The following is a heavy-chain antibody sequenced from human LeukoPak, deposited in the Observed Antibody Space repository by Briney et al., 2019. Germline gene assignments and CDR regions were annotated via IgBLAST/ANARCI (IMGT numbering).Heavy chain of an antibody. CDR3: AKDPGMAVYSYGYDAFDI. Sequence: QPGGSLRLSCAASGFTFSSYGMHWVRQAPGKGLEWVAVISYNGHNKYSADSVKGRFTISRDNSKNTLYLQMNSLRAEDTAIYYCAKDPGMAVYSYGYDAFDIWGQGTMVTVSS. D-gene: IGHD5-18*01. J-gene: IGHJ3*02. V-gene: IGHV3-30*18. CDR2: ISYNGHNK. CDR1: GFTFSSYG.